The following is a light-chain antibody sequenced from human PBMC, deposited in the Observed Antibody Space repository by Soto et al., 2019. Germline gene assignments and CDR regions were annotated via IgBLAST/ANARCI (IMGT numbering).Light chain of an antibody. CDR3: SSYTNINTRACV. J-gene: IGLJ1*01. CDR1: SSDFGDDKY. V-gene: IGLV2-14*01. Sequence: QSVLTQPASVSGSPGQSITVSCTGSSSDFGDDKYVSWYQQQPGKGPNLLIYGVNSRPSGISNRFSGSKSGNTASLTISGLQVEDEAEYFCSSYTNINTRACVFGTGTKLTVL. CDR2: GVN.